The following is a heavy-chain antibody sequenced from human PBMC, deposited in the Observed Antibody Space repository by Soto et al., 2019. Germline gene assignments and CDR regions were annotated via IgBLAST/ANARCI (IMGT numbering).Heavy chain of an antibody. D-gene: IGHD6-19*01. CDR2: VYYSGTT. CDR3: ASRSVDDAVRFDY. J-gene: IGHJ4*02. CDR1: GGSITRTIYY. Sequence: QLQLQESGPGLVKPSETLSLTCTVSGGSITRTIYYWGWIRQPPGRGLEWIGSVYYSGTTYYNPSLKSRVTIFVDTSKNQFSLKLSSVTVADSAVYYCASRSVDDAVRFDYWGQGTLVTVSS. V-gene: IGHV4-39*01.